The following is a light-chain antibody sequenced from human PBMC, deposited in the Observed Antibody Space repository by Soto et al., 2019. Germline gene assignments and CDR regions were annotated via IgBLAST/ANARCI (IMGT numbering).Light chain of an antibody. CDR2: AAS. CDR3: QQYNSYSPWT. Sequence: DIQLTQSPSFLSASVGDRVTITCRASQGISTYLAWYQQKPGKAPKLLIYAASTLQSGVPSRFSGSASGTEFTLTISGLQPDDFATYYCQQYNSYSPWTFGPGTKVEI. CDR1: QGISTY. V-gene: IGKV1-9*01. J-gene: IGKJ1*01.